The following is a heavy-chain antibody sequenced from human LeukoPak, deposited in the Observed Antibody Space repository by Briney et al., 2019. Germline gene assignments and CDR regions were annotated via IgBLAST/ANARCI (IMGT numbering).Heavy chain of an antibody. V-gene: IGHV3-13*01. J-gene: IGHJ3*02. CDR1: GFTFSTYD. CDR3: ARAVSSAFDI. CDR2: IGTAGDT. Sequence: GGSLRLSCAASGFTFSTYDMHWVRQATGKGLEWVSSIGTAGDTYYPGSVKGRFTISRENAKNSLYLQINSLRAGDTAVYYCARAVSSAFDIWGQGTMVTVSS.